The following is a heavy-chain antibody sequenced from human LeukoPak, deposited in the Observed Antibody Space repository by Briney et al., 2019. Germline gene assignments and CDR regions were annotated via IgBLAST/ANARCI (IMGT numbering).Heavy chain of an antibody. J-gene: IGHJ6*02. D-gene: IGHD3-22*01. V-gene: IGHV3-66*01. CDR3: ARDHLYYYDSPGYYYYYGMDV. CDR2: IYSGGST. CDR1: GFTVSSDY. Sequence: GGSLRLSCAASGFTVSSDYMSWVRQAPGKGLEWVSVIYSGGSTYYADSVKGRFTISRDNSKNTLYLQMNSLRAEDTAVYYCARDHLYYYDSPGYYYYYGMDVWGQGTTVTVSS.